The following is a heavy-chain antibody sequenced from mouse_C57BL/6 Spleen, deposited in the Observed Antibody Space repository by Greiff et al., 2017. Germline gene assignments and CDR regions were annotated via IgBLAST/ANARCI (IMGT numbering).Heavy chain of an antibody. Sequence: QVHVKQSGPELVKPGASVKISCKASGYAFSSSWMNWVKQRPGKGLEWIGRIYPGDGDTNYNGKFKGKATLTADKSSSTAYMQLSSLTSEDSAVYFCARSDDYEVAYWGQGTLVTVSA. CDR3: ARSDDYEVAY. J-gene: IGHJ3*01. CDR1: GYAFSSSW. V-gene: IGHV1-82*01. CDR2: IYPGDGDT. D-gene: IGHD2-4*01.